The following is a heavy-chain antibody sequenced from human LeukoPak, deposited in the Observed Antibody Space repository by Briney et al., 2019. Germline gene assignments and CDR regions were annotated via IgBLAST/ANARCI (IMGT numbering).Heavy chain of an antibody. CDR1: GYTFTSYY. Sequence: ASVKVSCKASGYTFTSYYMHWVRQAPGQGLEWMGIINPSGGSTSYAQKFQGRVTMTRDTSTSTVYMELSSLRSEDTAVYYCAREVVVVPAVIPPHAFDIWGQGTMVTVSS. D-gene: IGHD2-2*01. J-gene: IGHJ3*02. V-gene: IGHV1-46*01. CDR2: INPSGGST. CDR3: AREVVVVPAVIPPHAFDI.